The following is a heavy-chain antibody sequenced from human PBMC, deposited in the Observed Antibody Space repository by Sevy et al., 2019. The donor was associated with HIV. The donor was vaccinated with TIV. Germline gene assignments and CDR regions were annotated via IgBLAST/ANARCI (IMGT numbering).Heavy chain of an antibody. V-gene: IGHV1-46*01. CDR1: GDTFTNNY. J-gene: IGHJ4*02. Sequence: ASVKVSCKASGDTFTNNYMHWVRQAPGQGLEWMGIIDPSGGNASYSQKFQGSVSMTRDTSTSTIYLDLSSLRSEDTAVYYCVRADPAQHFDSWGQGTLVTVSS. CDR3: VRADPAQHFDS. CDR2: IDPSGGNA.